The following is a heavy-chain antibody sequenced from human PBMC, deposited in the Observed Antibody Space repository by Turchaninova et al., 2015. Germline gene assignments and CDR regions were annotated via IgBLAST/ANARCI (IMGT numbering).Heavy chain of an antibody. D-gene: IGHD1-1*01. J-gene: IGHJ4*02. Sequence: QVQLVESGGGVVQPGRSLRLSCAASGFTFSSYGMHWVRQAPGKGRGGVAVISYDGSNKYYSDPGKGRFTISRKNSKNTLYLKMNSLRAEDTAVYYCAKAGTHDRYYFDYWGQGTLVTVSS. CDR1: GFTFSSYG. CDR3: AKAGTHDRYYFDY. V-gene: IGHV3-30*18. CDR2: ISYDGSNK.